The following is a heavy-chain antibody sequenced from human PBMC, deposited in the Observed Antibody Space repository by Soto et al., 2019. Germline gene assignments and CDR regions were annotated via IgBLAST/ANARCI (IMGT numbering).Heavy chain of an antibody. CDR1: GFTFSNYA. CDR3: AKDQVAARRYYYYGMDV. CDR2: ISGSGGTI. Sequence: EVQLLESGGGLVQPGGSLRLSCAASGFTFSNYAMSWVRQAPGKGLEWVSGISGSGGTIYYADSVKGRFTISRDNSKNTLYLQMNSLRAEDTAIYFCAKDQVAARRYYYYGMDVWGQGTTVTDSS. J-gene: IGHJ6*02. V-gene: IGHV3-23*01. D-gene: IGHD6-6*01.